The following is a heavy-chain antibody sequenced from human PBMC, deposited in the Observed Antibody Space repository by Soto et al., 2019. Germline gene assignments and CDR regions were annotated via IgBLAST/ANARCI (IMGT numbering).Heavy chain of an antibody. CDR3: ARVVPGAEAWFGP. V-gene: IGHV1-69*05. J-gene: IGHJ5*02. CDR1: GGTFSSYA. CDR2: IIPIFGTA. D-gene: IGHD2-2*01. Sequence: SVKVSCKASGGTFSSYAISWVRQAPGQGLEWMGGIIPIFGTANYAQKFQGRVSMTTDTSTTTAYMELRSLRSDDTAVYYCARVVPGAEAWFGPWGQGTLVTVSS.